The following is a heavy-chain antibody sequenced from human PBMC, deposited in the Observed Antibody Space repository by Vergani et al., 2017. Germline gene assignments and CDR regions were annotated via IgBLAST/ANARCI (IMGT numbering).Heavy chain of an antibody. D-gene: IGHD6-19*01. CDR2: INPNSGGT. V-gene: IGHV1-2*02. CDR1: GDTFSSYS. CDR3: ARGQWLPTLSFDY. Sequence: QVQLVQSGAEVKKPRSSVKVSCKASGDTFSSYSISWVRQAPGQGLEWMGRINPNSGGTNYAQKFQGRVTMTRDTSTSTAYMELSRLRSDDTAVYYCARGQWLPTLSFDYWGQGTLVTVSS. J-gene: IGHJ4*02.